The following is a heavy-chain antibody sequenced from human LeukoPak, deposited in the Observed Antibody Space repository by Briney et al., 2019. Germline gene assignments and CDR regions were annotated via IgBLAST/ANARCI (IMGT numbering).Heavy chain of an antibody. CDR2: IYYSGST. D-gene: IGHD2-15*01. CDR1: GGSFSGYY. CDR3: ARRMVAATPGWFDP. Sequence: SETLSLTCAVYGGSFSGYYWSWIRQPPGKGLEWIGYIYYSGSTYYNPSLKSRVTISVDTSKNQFPLKLSSVTAADTAVYYCARRMVAATPGWFDPWGQGTLVTVSS. J-gene: IGHJ5*02. V-gene: IGHV4-30-4*01.